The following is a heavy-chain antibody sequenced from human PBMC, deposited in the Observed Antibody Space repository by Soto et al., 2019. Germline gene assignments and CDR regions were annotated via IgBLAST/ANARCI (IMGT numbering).Heavy chain of an antibody. V-gene: IGHV4-31*03. Sequence: SETLSLTCTVSCGSISSGCYYWSWIRQHPGKGLEWIGYIYYSGSTYYNPSLKSRVTISVDTSKNQFSLKLSSVTAADTAVYYCARADLGITIFGVVIKPNYYYYYYMDVWGKGTTVTVSS. J-gene: IGHJ6*03. CDR1: CGSISSGCYY. D-gene: IGHD3-3*01. CDR2: IYYSGST. CDR3: ARADLGITIFGVVIKPNYYYYYYMDV.